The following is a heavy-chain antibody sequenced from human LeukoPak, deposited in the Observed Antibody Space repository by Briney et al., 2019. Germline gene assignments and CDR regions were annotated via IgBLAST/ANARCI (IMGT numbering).Heavy chain of an antibody. V-gene: IGHV3-7*01. Sequence: GGSLRLSCAASRFTLSNYWMSWVRQAPGEGLEWVANIKQDGSETYYVDSVKGRFTISRDNAKNSLSLQMNSLRAEDTAVYYCARQRGSGCLDYWGQGTLVTVSS. J-gene: IGHJ4*02. CDR2: IKQDGSET. D-gene: IGHD6-19*01. CDR3: ARQRGSGCLDY. CDR1: RFTLSNYW.